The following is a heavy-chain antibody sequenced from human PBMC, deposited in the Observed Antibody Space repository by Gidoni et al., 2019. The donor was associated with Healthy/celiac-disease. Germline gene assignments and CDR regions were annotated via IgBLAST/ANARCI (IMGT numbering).Heavy chain of an antibody. D-gene: IGHD3-9*01. CDR1: GFTFGDYA. J-gene: IGHJ3*02. CDR3: TRVSYDILTGPTAFDI. CDR2: IRSKAYGGTT. Sequence: EVQLVESGGGLVQPGRSLRLSCTASGFTFGDYAMSWVRQAPGKGLEWVGFIRSKAYGGTTEYAASVKGRFTISRDDSKSIAYLQMNSLKTEDTAVYYCTRVSYDILTGPTAFDIWGQGTMVTVSS. V-gene: IGHV3-49*04.